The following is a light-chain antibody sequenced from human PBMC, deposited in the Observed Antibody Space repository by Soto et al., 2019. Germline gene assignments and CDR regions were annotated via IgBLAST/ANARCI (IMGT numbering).Light chain of an antibody. J-gene: IGKJ5*01. CDR3: QQYHNWPST. V-gene: IGKV3-15*01. Sequence: IVMTQSPVTMSVSPGERSTLSCRASQDIVSNLAWHQQKPGQAPRILMYDASTRATGIPARFSGSGSGTEFTLTIRSLQSEDFAVYYCQQYHNWPSTVGQGTRLEIK. CDR1: QDIVSN. CDR2: DAS.